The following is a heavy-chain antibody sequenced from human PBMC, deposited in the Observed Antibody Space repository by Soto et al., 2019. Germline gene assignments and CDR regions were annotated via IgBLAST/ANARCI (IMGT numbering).Heavy chain of an antibody. CDR2: IYPGDSDT. Sequence: GESLKISCKGSGYSFTSYWIGWVRQMPGKGLDWMGIIYPGDSDTIYSPSFQGQVTISADKSISTAYLLWSSLKASDTAMYYCARPREAGKYYYGVDVWGQGTTVTVSS. D-gene: IGHD6-19*01. V-gene: IGHV5-51*01. CDR1: GYSFTSYW. CDR3: ARPREAGKYYYGVDV. J-gene: IGHJ6*02.